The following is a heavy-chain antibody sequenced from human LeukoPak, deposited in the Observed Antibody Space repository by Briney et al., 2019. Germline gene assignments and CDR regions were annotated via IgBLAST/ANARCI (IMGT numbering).Heavy chain of an antibody. V-gene: IGHV3-15*05. CDR3: AAGTGTSDFDH. CDR1: GFTFSSYA. D-gene: IGHD1-7*01. CDR2: VKSKSDGETT. J-gene: IGHJ4*02. Sequence: GGSLRLSCAASGFTFSSYAMSWVRQAPGKGLEWVGRVKSKSDGETTEYLAPVEGRFTISRDDSKDTLYLQMNSLKREDTAIYYCAAGTGTSDFDHWGQGTLVTVSP.